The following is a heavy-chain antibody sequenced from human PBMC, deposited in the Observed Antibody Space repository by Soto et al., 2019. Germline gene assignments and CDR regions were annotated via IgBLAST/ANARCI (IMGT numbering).Heavy chain of an antibody. D-gene: IGHD6-13*01. CDR1: GFTFSSYA. CDR2: ISSSGSST. V-gene: IGHV3-23*01. J-gene: IGHJ6*02. CDR3: APDTSTWDGGLDYSAMDV. Sequence: EVQLLESGGGLVQPGGSLRLSCAASGFTFSSYAMSWVRQAPGKGLEWVSAISSSGSSTYYADSVKGRFTISRDKSKNTMYLQLNSLRAEDTAVYYCAPDTSTWDGGLDYSAMDVWGQGTTVTVS.